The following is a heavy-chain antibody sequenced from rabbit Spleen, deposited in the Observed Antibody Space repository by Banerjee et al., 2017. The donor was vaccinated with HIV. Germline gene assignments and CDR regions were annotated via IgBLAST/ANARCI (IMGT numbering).Heavy chain of an antibody. V-gene: IGHV1S40*01. CDR1: GFSFSSSYD. J-gene: IGHJ4*01. D-gene: IGHD4-1*01. CDR3: AREGSGQVFFNL. CDR2: IYTGNYKT. Sequence: QSLQESGGGLVKPGASLTLTCTASGFSFSSSYDMCWVRQAPGKGLEWIACIYTGNYKTYYASWVNGRFSISRENTQNTVSLQMNSLTAADTATYFCAREGSGQVFFNLWGQGTLVTVS.